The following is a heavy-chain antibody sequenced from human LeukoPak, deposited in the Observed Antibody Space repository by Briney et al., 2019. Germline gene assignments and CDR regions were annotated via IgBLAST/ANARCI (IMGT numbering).Heavy chain of an antibody. D-gene: IGHD2-15*01. CDR2: IKRDGSGA. V-gene: IGHV3-74*01. Sequence: PGGSLRLSCAASGFTFSFNSMHWVRQGPGKGLVWVSRIKRDGSGATYADSVKGRVTISRDNAKNTLYLQMNSLRAEDTAVYYCAKVSRYCSGGSCYYHPFDYWGQGTLVTVSS. J-gene: IGHJ4*02. CDR3: AKVSRYCSGGSCYYHPFDY. CDR1: GFTFSFNS.